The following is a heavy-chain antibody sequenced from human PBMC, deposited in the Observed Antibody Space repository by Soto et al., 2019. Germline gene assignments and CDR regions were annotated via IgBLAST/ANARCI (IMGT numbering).Heavy chain of an antibody. V-gene: IGHV3-23*01. CDR1: GFTFSSYA. CDR2: ISGSGGST. CDR3: AKDHRVDSGYDWDFDY. J-gene: IGHJ4*02. D-gene: IGHD5-12*01. Sequence: GGSLRLSCAASGFTFSSYAMSWVRQAPGKGLEWVSAISGSGGSTYYADSVKGRFTISRDNSKNTLYLQMNSLRAEDTAVYYCAKDHRVDSGYDWDFDYWGQGTLVTVSS.